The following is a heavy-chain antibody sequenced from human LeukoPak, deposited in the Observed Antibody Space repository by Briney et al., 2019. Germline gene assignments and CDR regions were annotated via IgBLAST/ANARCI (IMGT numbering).Heavy chain of an antibody. CDR1: GFTFSTYA. CDR2: ISGSGSST. V-gene: IGHV3-23*01. Sequence: GGSLRLSCAVSGFTFSTYAMSWVRQAPGKGLEWVSAISGSGSSTYYADSAKGRFTISRDNSKNTLYLQMNSLRAEDTAVYYCAKSRSSSLDLFDYWGQGTLVTVSS. D-gene: IGHD2-15*01. J-gene: IGHJ4*02. CDR3: AKSRSSSLDLFDY.